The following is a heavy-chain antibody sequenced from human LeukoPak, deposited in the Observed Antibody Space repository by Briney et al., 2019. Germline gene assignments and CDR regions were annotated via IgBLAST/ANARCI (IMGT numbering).Heavy chain of an antibody. J-gene: IGHJ2*01. V-gene: IGHV4-38-2*02. CDR3: ARQYSDILTGYHRGELYWYFDL. Sequence: PSETLSLTCTVSGYSISSGYYWGWIRQPPGKGLEWIGSIYHSGNTYYNPSLKSRVTISVDTSKNQFSLKLSSVTAADTAVYYCARQYSDILTGYHRGELYWYFDLWGRGTLVTVSS. CDR2: IYHSGNT. D-gene: IGHD3-9*01. CDR1: GYSISSGYY.